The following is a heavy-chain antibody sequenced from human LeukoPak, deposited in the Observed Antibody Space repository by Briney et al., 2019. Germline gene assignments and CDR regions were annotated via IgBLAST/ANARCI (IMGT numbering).Heavy chain of an antibody. D-gene: IGHD6-19*01. CDR2: IDGGGDKT. CDR3: ARSATSGWYAEYFQH. V-gene: IGHV3-23*01. J-gene: IGHJ1*01. Sequence: PGGSLRLSCAASGFTLSTYAMSWVRQAPGKGLEWVSAIDGGGDKTYNADSVKGRFTISRDSAKNTVFLQMNSLRAEDTAVYYCARSATSGWYAEYFQHWGQGTLVTVS. CDR1: GFTLSTYA.